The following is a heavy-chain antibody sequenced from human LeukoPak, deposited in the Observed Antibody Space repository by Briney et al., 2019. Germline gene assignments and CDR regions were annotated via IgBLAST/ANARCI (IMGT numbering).Heavy chain of an antibody. Sequence: SQTLSLTCAVSGGSISSGGYSWSWIRQPPGKGLEWIGYLYYTGSTYYNPSLKSRVTISVDTSKNQFSLKLSSVTAADTAVYYCARHDSSGPYNALDIWGQGTMVIVSS. J-gene: IGHJ3*02. CDR1: GGSISSGGYS. D-gene: IGHD3-22*01. CDR2: LYYTGST. V-gene: IGHV4-30-2*03. CDR3: ARHDSSGPYNALDI.